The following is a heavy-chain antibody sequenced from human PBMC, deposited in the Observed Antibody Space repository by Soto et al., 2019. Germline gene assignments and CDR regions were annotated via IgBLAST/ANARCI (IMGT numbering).Heavy chain of an antibody. CDR3: ARDVSIAARPTGINYYYYGMDV. Sequence: ASVKVSCKASGYTFTSYAMHWVRQAPGQRLEWMGWINAGNGNTKYSQKFQGRVTITRDTSASTAYMELSSLRSEDTAVYYCARDVSIAARPTGINYYYYGMDVWGQGTTVTVSS. CDR1: GYTFTSYA. CDR2: INAGNGNT. V-gene: IGHV1-3*01. D-gene: IGHD6-6*01. J-gene: IGHJ6*02.